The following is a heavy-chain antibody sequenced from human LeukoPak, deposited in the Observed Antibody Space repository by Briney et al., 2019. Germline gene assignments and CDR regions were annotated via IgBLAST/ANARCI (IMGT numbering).Heavy chain of an antibody. Sequence: GGSLRLSCVVSGFTFSTHGVHWVRQAPGKGLEWVSVIWHDGGRKEYADSVRGRFTISRDNSNLYLQMNSLRAEDTAIYYCARDIGNSGFNLDYWGQGTPVTVSS. V-gene: IGHV3-33*01. CDR1: GFTFSTHG. D-gene: IGHD5-12*01. J-gene: IGHJ4*02. CDR2: IWHDGGRK. CDR3: ARDIGNSGFNLDY.